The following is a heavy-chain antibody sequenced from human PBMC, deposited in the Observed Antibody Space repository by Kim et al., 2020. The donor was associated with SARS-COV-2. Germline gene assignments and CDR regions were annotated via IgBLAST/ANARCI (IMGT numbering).Heavy chain of an antibody. V-gene: IGHV3-74*01. CDR2: ISSDGSST. J-gene: IGHJ3*02. CDR3: ARGNGDYRKYASDI. D-gene: IGHD4-17*01. Sequence: GGSLRLSCAASGFTFSSYWKHWVRQAPGKWLVWVSRISSDGSSTSYADSVKGRVTISRDNAKNTVYLQMNSLRAEDTAVYYCARGNGDYRKYASDISGQETMVTVSS. CDR1: GFTFSSYW.